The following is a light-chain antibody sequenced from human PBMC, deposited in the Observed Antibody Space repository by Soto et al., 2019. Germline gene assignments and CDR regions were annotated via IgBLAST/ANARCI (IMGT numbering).Light chain of an antibody. CDR2: GAS. J-gene: IGKJ1*01. CDR3: QQYGSSWT. CDR1: QSVRINF. Sequence: IVLTQSAGTLSLSPGERATLSCRASQSVRINFLAWYQQKPVQAPSLLIYGASTMATAIPDRFGGGGSGTDFTLTISRLEPDDFAVYYCQQYGSSWTFGQGTKVDNK. V-gene: IGKV3-20*01.